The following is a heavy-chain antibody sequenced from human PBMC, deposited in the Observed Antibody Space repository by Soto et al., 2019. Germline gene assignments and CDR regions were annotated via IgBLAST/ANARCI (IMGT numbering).Heavy chain of an antibody. CDR2: IIPLFGTA. CDR1: GCIFSSNT. J-gene: IGHJ4*02. V-gene: IGHV1-69*06. Sequence: QVYLVQSGAEVKKPGSSVKISCKASGCIFSSNTTNWVLQAAGQGLEWMGGIIPLFGTANYAEKFKGRVTITADKSTKTEYMKLTSPRSEDKAVYYCASKAACGGDCYAFDSWGQGTLVTVS. CDR3: ASKAACGGDCYAFDS. D-gene: IGHD2-21*02.